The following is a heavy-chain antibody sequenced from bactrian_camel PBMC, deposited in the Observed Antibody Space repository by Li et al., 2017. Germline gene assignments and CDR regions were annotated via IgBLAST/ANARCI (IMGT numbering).Heavy chain of an antibody. V-gene: IGHV3S63*01. Sequence: HVQLVESGGGSVQIGGTLRLSCAASGYTYNRNCMAWFRQAPGKEREGVARLYFGTTYSTTDYTDSVKGRFTISRDTAKNTVFLQMNSLKPDDTAVYYCLRDGPPYPGWGQGTQVTVS. CDR2: FGTTYSTT. CDR1: GYTYNRNC. D-gene: IGHD1*01. CDR3: LRDGPPYPG. J-gene: IGHJ4*01.